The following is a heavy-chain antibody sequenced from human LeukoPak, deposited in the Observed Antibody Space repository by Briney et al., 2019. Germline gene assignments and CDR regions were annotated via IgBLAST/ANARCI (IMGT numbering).Heavy chain of an antibody. Sequence: SETLSLTCAVYGSSFSGFDWSWVRQAPGKGLEWIGEINEGGDTKYNPSLKSRVTLSVDTSRNESSLKIRSVTAADTAVYYCARGLGWKVTTMGLFYMDVWGEGTTVTVAS. J-gene: IGHJ6*03. CDR1: GSSFSGFD. CDR2: INEGGDT. V-gene: IGHV4-34*01. D-gene: IGHD4-11*01. CDR3: ARGLGWKVTTMGLFYMDV.